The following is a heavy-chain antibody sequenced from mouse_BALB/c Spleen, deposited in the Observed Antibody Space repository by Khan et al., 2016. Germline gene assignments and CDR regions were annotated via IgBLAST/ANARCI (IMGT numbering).Heavy chain of an antibody. D-gene: IGHD2-1*01. Sequence: QVQLQQPGSVLVRPGASVMLSCKASGYTFTSSWIHWAKQRPGQGLEWIGEIHPNRGNTNYNEKFKGKATLTVDTSSSTAYVDLSSLTSEDSAVYCCVSQWGNFGYWYFDVWGAGTTVTVSS. V-gene: IGHV1S130*01. CDR1: GYTFTSSW. J-gene: IGHJ1*01. CDR2: IHPNRGNT. CDR3: VSQWGNFGYWYFDV.